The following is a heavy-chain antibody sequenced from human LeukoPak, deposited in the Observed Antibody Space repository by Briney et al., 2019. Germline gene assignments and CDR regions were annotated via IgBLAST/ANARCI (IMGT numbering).Heavy chain of an antibody. V-gene: IGHV3-7*01. Sequence: GGSLRLSCAASGFTFSSYWMSWARQAPGKGLEWVANIRQDGSEKYYVDSVKGRFTISRDNAKNSLYLQMNSLRAEDTAVYYCAREGSYCSSTSCYKYFDYWGQGTLVTVSS. D-gene: IGHD2-2*02. CDR2: IRQDGSEK. CDR1: GFTFSSYW. J-gene: IGHJ4*02. CDR3: AREGSYCSSTSCYKYFDY.